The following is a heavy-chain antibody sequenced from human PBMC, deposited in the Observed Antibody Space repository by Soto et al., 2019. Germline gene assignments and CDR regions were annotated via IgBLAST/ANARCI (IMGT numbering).Heavy chain of an antibody. CDR1: GFTFSSYG. V-gene: IGHV3-30*18. Sequence: GGSLRFSCAASGFTFSSYGMHWVRQAPGKGLEWVAVISYDGSNKYYADSVKGRFTISRDNSKNTLYLQMNSLRAEDTAVYYCANPLGAAYYDFWSGYSRYNYGMDVWGQGTTVTVSS. CDR2: ISYDGSNK. D-gene: IGHD3-3*01. CDR3: ANPLGAAYYDFWSGYSRYNYGMDV. J-gene: IGHJ6*02.